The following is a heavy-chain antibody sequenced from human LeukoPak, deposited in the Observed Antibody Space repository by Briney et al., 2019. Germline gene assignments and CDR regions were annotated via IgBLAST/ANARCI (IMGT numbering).Heavy chain of an antibody. V-gene: IGHV3-9*01. Sequence: GGSLRLSCAASGFTFDDYAMHWVRQAPGKGLEWVSGISWNSGSIGYADSVKGRFTISRDNAKNSLYLQMNSLRAEDTALYYCAKDIGRFPHALDIWGQGTMVTVS. CDR1: GFTFDDYA. CDR3: AKDIGRFPHALDI. D-gene: IGHD2-21*01. CDR2: ISWNSGSI. J-gene: IGHJ3*02.